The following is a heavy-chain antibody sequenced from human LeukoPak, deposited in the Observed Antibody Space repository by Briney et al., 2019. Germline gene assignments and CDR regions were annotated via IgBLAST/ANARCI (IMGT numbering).Heavy chain of an antibody. V-gene: IGHV3-23*01. D-gene: IGHD6-13*01. J-gene: IGHJ4*02. Sequence: GGSLRLSCAASGFTFSSYAMSWVRQAPGKGLEWVSAISGSGGSTYYADSVKGRFTISRDNSKNTLYLQMNSLRAEDTAVYYRAKDVVKIAAAGYYFDYWGQGTLVTVSS. CDR2: ISGSGGST. CDR1: GFTFSSYA. CDR3: AKDVVKIAAAGYYFDY.